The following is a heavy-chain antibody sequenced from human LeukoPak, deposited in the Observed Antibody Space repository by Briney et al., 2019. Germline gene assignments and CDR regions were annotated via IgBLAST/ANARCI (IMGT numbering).Heavy chain of an antibody. CDR2: INHSGST. Sequence: PSETLSLTCAVYGGSFSGYYWSWLRQPPGKGLEWIGEINHSGSTNYNPSLKSRVTISVDTSKNQFSLKLSSVTAADTAVYYCARGAGDGYNYDFDYWGQGTLVTVSS. CDR3: ARGAGDGYNYDFDY. CDR1: GGSFSGYY. J-gene: IGHJ4*02. D-gene: IGHD5-24*01. V-gene: IGHV4-34*01.